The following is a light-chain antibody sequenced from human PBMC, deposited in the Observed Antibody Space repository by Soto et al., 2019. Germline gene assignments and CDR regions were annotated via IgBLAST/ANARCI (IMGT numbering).Light chain of an antibody. J-gene: IGKJ1*01. CDR2: AAF. CDR1: QRISKW. Sequence: TPTTQSPSTLSASIGNRVTITCRASQRISKWLAWHQQKPGKAPKLLIYAAFSLQSGVPSRFSGSGSGTDFTLTISSLQSEDFALYYCQQSNGWPLTFGQGTKVDIK. V-gene: IGKV1-5*01. CDR3: QQSNGWPLT.